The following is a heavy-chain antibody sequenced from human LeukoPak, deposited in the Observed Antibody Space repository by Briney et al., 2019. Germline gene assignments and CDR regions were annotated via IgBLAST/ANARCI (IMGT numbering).Heavy chain of an antibody. D-gene: IGHD2-2*01. CDR3: ARATGYCSSTSCYPYYFDY. J-gene: IGHJ4*02. CDR2: INHSGST. CDR1: GGSFSGYY. Sequence: SETLSLTCAVYGGSFSGYYWSWIRQPPGKGLEWIGEINHSGSTNYNPSLKSRVTISVDTSKNQFSLKLSSVTAADTAVYYCARATGYCSSTSCYPYYFDYWGQGTLVTVSS. V-gene: IGHV4-34*01.